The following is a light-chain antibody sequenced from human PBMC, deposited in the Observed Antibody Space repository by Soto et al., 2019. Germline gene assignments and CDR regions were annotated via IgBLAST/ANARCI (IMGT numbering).Light chain of an antibody. V-gene: IGKV1-39*01. CDR2: GSS. CDR3: QQSYSSPLT. Sequence: DIQMTQSPSSLSASVGDRVTITCRASQSISNYLNWYQQKPGKAPKLLIYGSSNLQSGVPSRFSGSGAGTDFNLTISSLQPEDFATFYCQQSYSSPLTFGGGTKVEIK. J-gene: IGKJ4*01. CDR1: QSISNY.